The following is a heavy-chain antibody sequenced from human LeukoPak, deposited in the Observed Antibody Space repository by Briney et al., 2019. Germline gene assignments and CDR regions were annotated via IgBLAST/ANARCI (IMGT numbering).Heavy chain of an antibody. CDR3: ARNYDYVWGSYRPLDY. CDR2: ISSSSSYI. J-gene: IGHJ4*02. Sequence: PGGSLRLSCAASGFTFSSYEMNWVRQAPGKGLEWVSSISSSSSYIYYADSVKGRFTISRDNAKNSLYLQMNSLRAEDTAVYYCARNYDYVWGSYRPLDYWGQGTLVTVSS. CDR1: GFTFSSYE. V-gene: IGHV3-21*01. D-gene: IGHD3-16*02.